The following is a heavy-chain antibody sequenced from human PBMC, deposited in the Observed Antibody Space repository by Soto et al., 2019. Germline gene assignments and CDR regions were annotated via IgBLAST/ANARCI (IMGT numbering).Heavy chain of an antibody. CDR2: INAGNGNT. J-gene: IGHJ5*02. V-gene: IGHV1-3*01. CDR1: GYTFTSYA. Sequence: ASVKVSCKASGYTFTSYAMHWVRQAPGQRLEWMGWINAGNGNTKYSQKFQGRVTITRDTSASTAYMELSSLRSEDTAVYYCARVMGYGSGSYLHNWFDPWGQGPPVTVSS. D-gene: IGHD3-10*01. CDR3: ARVMGYGSGSYLHNWFDP.